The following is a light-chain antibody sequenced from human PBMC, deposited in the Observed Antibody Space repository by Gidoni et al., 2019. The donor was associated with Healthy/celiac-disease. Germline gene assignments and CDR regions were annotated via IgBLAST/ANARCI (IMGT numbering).Light chain of an antibody. CDR1: SRDVGSYNL. J-gene: IGLJ3*02. Sequence: QSALTQPASVSGSPGQSITLSCTGTSRDVGSYNLVSWYQQHPGKAPKLMIYEVSKRPSGVSNRFSGSKSGNTASLTISGLQAEDEADYYCCSYAGSSTYWVFGGGTKLTVL. CDR2: EVS. V-gene: IGLV2-23*02. CDR3: CSYAGSSTYWV.